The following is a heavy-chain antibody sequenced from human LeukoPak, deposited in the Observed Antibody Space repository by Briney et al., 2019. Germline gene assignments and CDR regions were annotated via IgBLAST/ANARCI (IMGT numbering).Heavy chain of an antibody. Sequence: GGSLRLSCAASGFTFDDYGMSWVRQAPGKGLEWVSGISWNSGSIGYADSVKGRFTISRDNAKNSLYLQMNSLRAEDMALYYCAKARSDYYDSSGYYFDYWGQGTLVTVSS. V-gene: IGHV3-9*03. CDR2: ISWNSGSI. D-gene: IGHD3-22*01. CDR3: AKARSDYYDSSGYYFDY. J-gene: IGHJ4*02. CDR1: GFTFDDYG.